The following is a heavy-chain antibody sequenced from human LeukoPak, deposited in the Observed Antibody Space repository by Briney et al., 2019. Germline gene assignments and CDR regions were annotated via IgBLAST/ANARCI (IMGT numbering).Heavy chain of an antibody. D-gene: IGHD6-13*01. CDR3: ARGGGSSSWSAYFDY. Sequence: ASVTVSCKASGYTFTGYHIHWVRQAPGQGLEWMGWINPNRGGTNYAQKFQGRATMTRDTSITTAYMDLSRLTSDDTAVYYCARGGGSSSWSAYFDYWGQGTLVTVSS. J-gene: IGHJ4*02. V-gene: IGHV1-2*02. CDR2: INPNRGGT. CDR1: GYTFTGYH.